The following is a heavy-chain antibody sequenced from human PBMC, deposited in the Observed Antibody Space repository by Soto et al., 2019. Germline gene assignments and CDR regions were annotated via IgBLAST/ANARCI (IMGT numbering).Heavy chain of an antibody. CDR2: ISGSGSST. V-gene: IGHV3-23*01. D-gene: IGHD1-1*01. CDR1: GFTFSDYV. CDR3: AKGEPNWKQFNRYFAL. Sequence: EVQLMESGGGLVQPGGSLRLSCAASGFTFSDYVMSWVRQAPGKGLEWVSGISGSGSSTYYADSVKGRLTISRDNSKNTLYLQMNSPRSEDTAVYYCAKGEPNWKQFNRYFALWGRGTLVTVSS. J-gene: IGHJ2*01.